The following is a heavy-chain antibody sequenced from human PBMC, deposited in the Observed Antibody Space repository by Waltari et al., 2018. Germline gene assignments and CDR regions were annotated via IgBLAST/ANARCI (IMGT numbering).Heavy chain of an antibody. CDR3: ATDYGDFLGV. Sequence: EVQVVESGGGLVKPGGSLRLSCVVSGFTFTKAWMSWVRQAPGKGREGVGRIKSEGDGGTRDYSVPRKGRISLSRDDSKNTVYLQMNTLKPEDTAVYFCATDYGDFLGVWGTGTTVTVFS. V-gene: IGHV3-15*01. CDR2: IKSEGDGGTR. CDR1: GFTFTKAW. J-gene: IGHJ6*04. D-gene: IGHD3-10*01.